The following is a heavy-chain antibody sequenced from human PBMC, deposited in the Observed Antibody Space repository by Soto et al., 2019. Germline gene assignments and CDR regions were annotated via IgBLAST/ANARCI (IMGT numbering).Heavy chain of an antibody. D-gene: IGHD3-16*01. CDR3: VRDRKKADQWRGENWFDP. J-gene: IGHJ5*02. Sequence: QVQLVQSGAEVKKPGASVEVSCKASGYTFTDYYMHWVRQAPGLGLEWMGWMNPNTGGTFYAQKFQARVTMTRDTSVGTAFVRLSRLTSDDTAVYYCVRDRKKADQWRGENWFDPWGQGILVTVSS. V-gene: IGHV1-2*02. CDR1: GYTFTDYY. CDR2: MNPNTGGT.